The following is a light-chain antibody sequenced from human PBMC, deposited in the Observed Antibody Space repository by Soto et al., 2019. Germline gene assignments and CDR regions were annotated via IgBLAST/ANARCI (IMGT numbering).Light chain of an antibody. J-gene: IGLJ7*01. CDR2: DVS. Sequence: QSALTQRASVSGSPGQSITISCTGTSSDVGGYNYVSWYQQHPGKAPKLMIYDVSNRPSGVSNRFSGSKSGNTASLTISGLQAEDEADYYCSSYTSSSDAVFGGGTQLTVL. V-gene: IGLV2-14*01. CDR1: SSDVGGYNY. CDR3: SSYTSSSDAV.